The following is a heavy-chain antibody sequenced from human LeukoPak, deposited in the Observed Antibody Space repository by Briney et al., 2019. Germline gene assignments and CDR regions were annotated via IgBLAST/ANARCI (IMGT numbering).Heavy chain of an antibody. CDR3: ANGGDSSAYWYEDYFDY. V-gene: IGHV3-23*01. CDR1: GFTFTKFA. Sequence: PGGSLRLSCAASGFTFTKFAMSWVRQAPGKGLEWVSAISGSGGSTYYADSVKGRFTISRDNSKNTLYLQMNSLRAEDTAVYYCANGGDSSAYWYEDYFDYWGQGTLVTVSS. CDR2: ISGSGGST. J-gene: IGHJ4*02. D-gene: IGHD3-22*01.